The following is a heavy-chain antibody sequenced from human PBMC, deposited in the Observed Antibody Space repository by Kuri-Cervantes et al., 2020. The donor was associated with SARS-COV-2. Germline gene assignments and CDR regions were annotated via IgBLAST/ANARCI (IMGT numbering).Heavy chain of an antibody. D-gene: IGHD3-3*01. Sequence: SETLSLTCTVSGAPISSSTYYWGWIRQSPGKGLEWLGSIYESGDTYYSSSLKSRVTISVDTSKNQFSLKLSSVTAADTAVYYCARIGSYDFWSGYPSRPQYYYYYGMDVWGQGTTVTVSS. CDR2: IYESGDT. J-gene: IGHJ6*02. V-gene: IGHV4-39*07. CDR1: GAPISSSTYY. CDR3: ARIGSYDFWSGYPSRPQYYYYYGMDV.